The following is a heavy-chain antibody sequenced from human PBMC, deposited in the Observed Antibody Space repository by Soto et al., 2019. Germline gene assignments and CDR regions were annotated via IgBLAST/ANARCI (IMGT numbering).Heavy chain of an antibody. V-gene: IGHV4-39*01. CDR2: VYYSGST. CDR1: GGSISSSSYY. CDR3: ARQPPYSSSWSY. Sequence: QLQLQESGPGLVKPSETLSLTCTVSGGSISSSSYYWGWIRQPPGKGLEWIGGVYYSGSTYYNPSLKSRVTISVDTSKNQFSLKLSSVTAADTAVYYCARQPPYSSSWSYWGQGTLVTVSS. D-gene: IGHD6-13*01. J-gene: IGHJ4*02.